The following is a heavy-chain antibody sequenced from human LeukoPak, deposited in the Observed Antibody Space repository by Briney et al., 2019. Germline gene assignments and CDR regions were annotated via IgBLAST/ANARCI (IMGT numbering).Heavy chain of an antibody. CDR1: GFTFSSYA. D-gene: IGHD4-11*01. CDR2: ISGSGGST. J-gene: IGHJ3*02. Sequence: GGSLRLSCAASGFTFSSYAMSWVRQAPREALEWVSAISGSGGSTYYADSVKGRFTISRDNSKNTLYLQMNSLRAEDTAVYYCAKGRLAMDAFDIWGQGTMVTVSS. CDR3: AKGRLAMDAFDI. V-gene: IGHV3-23*01.